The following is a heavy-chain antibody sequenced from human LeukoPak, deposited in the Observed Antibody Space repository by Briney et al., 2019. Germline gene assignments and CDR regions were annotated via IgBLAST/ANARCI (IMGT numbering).Heavy chain of an antibody. V-gene: IGHV3-21*01. CDR3: AREHYGDYGFDY. D-gene: IGHD4-17*01. CDR1: GFTFSSYS. Sequence: GGSLRLSCAASGFTFSSYSMNWVRQAPGKGLEWVSSISSSSSYIYYADSVKGRFTISRDNAKNSLYLQVNSLRAEDTAVYYCAREHYGDYGFDYWGQGTLVTVSS. J-gene: IGHJ4*02. CDR2: ISSSSSYI.